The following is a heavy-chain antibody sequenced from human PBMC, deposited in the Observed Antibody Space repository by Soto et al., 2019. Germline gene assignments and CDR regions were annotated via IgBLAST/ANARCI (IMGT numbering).Heavy chain of an antibody. CDR1: GGTFTNYA. CDR3: ARGSSGWYYFDY. D-gene: IGHD6-19*01. J-gene: IGHJ4*02. Sequence: QVQLVQSGAEVKKPGSSVKVFCKASGGTFTNYAVSWVRQAPGQGLEWMGGIIPVFGTANYAQKLQGRVTITADESTITTYMDLTSLRSDDTAVYYCARGSSGWYYFDYWGQGTLITVSS. V-gene: IGHV1-69*12. CDR2: IIPVFGTA.